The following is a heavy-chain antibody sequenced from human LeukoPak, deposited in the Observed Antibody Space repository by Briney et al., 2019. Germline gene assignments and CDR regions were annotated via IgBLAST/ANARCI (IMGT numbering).Heavy chain of an antibody. V-gene: IGHV1-69*05. CDR1: GGTFSSYA. Sequence: SVKVSCKASGGTFSSYAISWVRQAPGQGLEWMGGIIPIFGTANYAQKFQGRVTITTDESTSTAYMELSSLRSEDTSVYYCARGLYSYYYMDVWGKGTTVTVSS. J-gene: IGHJ6*03. CDR2: IIPIFGTA. D-gene: IGHD2-2*02. CDR3: ARGLYSYYYMDV.